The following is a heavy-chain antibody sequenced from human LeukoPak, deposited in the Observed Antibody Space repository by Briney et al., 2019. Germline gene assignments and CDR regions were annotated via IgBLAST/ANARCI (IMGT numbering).Heavy chain of an antibody. V-gene: IGHV3-48*01. J-gene: IGHJ4*02. CDR3: ARVSIAAAGRGSFDY. CDR1: GFTFSSYS. D-gene: IGHD6-13*01. Sequence: GGSLRLSCAASGFTFSSYSMNWVRQAPGKGLEWVSYISSGSDTIYYADSVKGRFTISRDNAKNSLYLQMNSLRAEDTAVYYCARVSIAAAGRGSFDYWGQGTLVTVS. CDR2: ISSGSDTI.